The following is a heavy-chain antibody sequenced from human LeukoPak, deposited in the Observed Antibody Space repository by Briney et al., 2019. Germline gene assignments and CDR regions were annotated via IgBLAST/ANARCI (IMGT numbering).Heavy chain of an antibody. Sequence: SVKVSCNASGGTFSSYAISWVRQAPGQGLEWMGGIIPIFGTANYAQKFQGRVTITADKSTSTAYMELSSLRSEDTAVYYCASGIAVADGAIGYWGQGTLVTVSS. J-gene: IGHJ4*02. CDR1: GGTFSSYA. CDR3: ASGIAVADGAIGY. CDR2: IIPIFGTA. D-gene: IGHD6-19*01. V-gene: IGHV1-69*06.